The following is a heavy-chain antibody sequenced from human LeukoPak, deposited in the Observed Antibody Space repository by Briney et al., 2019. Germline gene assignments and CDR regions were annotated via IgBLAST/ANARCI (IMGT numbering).Heavy chain of an antibody. Sequence: GRSLRLSCAVSGFTFRSYGMHWVRQAPGKGLEWVAVISYDGTNKYYADSVRGRFTISRDNSKDTLFLQMNSLRGEDTAVYYCAKDMTPLRPSSWYYFDYWGQGTLVTVPS. D-gene: IGHD6-13*01. J-gene: IGHJ4*02. CDR3: AKDMTPLRPSSWYYFDY. V-gene: IGHV3-30*18. CDR2: ISYDGTNK. CDR1: GFTFRSYG.